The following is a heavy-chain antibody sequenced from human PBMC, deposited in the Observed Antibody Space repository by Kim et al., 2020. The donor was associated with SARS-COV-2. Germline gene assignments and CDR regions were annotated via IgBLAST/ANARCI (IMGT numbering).Heavy chain of an antibody. J-gene: IGHJ4*02. CDR2: LSGSGGIT. V-gene: IGHV3-23*01. Sequence: GGSLRLSRAASGFTFSSYAMSWVRQAPGKGLEWVSSLSGSGGITYYADSVKGRFTISRDNSKNTLNLQMNSLRAEDTAVYYCAKDETIATRLGDYWGQGTLVTVSS. D-gene: IGHD6-6*01. CDR3: AKDETIATRLGDY. CDR1: GFTFSSYA.